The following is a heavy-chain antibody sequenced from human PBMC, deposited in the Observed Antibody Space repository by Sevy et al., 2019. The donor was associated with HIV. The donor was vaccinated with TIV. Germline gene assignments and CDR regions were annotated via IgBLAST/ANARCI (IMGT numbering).Heavy chain of an antibody. V-gene: IGHV2-5*02. CDR1: GFSLSTSGVG. D-gene: IGHD6-13*01. CDR2: IYWDDDK. CDR3: AHTPSIAAKYHNGGFDY. Sequence: SGPTLVNPTQTLTLTCTFSGFSLSTSGVGVGWIRQPPGKALEWLALIYWDDDKRYSQSLKSRLTITKDTSKNQVVLTMTIMDPVDTATYYCAHTPSIAAKYHNGGFDYWGQGTLVTVSS. J-gene: IGHJ4*02.